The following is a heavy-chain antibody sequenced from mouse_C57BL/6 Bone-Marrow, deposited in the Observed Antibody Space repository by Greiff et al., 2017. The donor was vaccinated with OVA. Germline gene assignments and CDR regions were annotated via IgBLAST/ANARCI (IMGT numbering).Heavy chain of an antibody. CDR2: ISNGGGST. V-gene: IGHV5-12*01. J-gene: IGHJ2*01. Sequence: EVKVVESGGGLVQPGGSLKLSCAASGFTFSDYYMYWVRQTPEKRLEWVAYISNGGGSTYYPDTVKGRFTISRDNAKNTLYLQMSRLKSEDTAMYYCARHNYFDYWGQGTTLTVSS. CDR1: GFTFSDYY. CDR3: ARHNYFDY.